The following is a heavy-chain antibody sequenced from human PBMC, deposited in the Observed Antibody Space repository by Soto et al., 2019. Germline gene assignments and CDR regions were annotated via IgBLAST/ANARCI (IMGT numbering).Heavy chain of an antibody. D-gene: IGHD5-12*01. CDR3: ARVTIVATILDY. CDR2: IYYSGST. V-gene: IGHV4-61*01. CDR1: GGSISSGYYY. J-gene: IGHJ4*02. Sequence: SETLSLTCSVSGGSISSGYYYWSWIRQPPGKGLEWIGNIYYSGSTNYNPSLKSRVTISVDTSKNQFSLKLSSVTAADTAVYYCARVTIVATILDYWGQGTLVTVSS.